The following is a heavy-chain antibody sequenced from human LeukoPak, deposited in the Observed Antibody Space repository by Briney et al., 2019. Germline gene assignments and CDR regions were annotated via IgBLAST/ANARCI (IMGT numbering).Heavy chain of an antibody. V-gene: IGHV3-7*01. J-gene: IGHJ4*02. Sequence: PGGSLRLSCAASGFTFSSYWMSWVRQAPGKGLEWVANIKQDGSEKNYVDSVKGRITISRDNAKNTLSLQMNSLRAEDTAVYCVRHNYGYDYWGQGTPVTVSS. D-gene: IGHD5-18*01. CDR2: IKQDGSEK. CDR1: GFTFSSYW. CDR3: RHNYGYDY.